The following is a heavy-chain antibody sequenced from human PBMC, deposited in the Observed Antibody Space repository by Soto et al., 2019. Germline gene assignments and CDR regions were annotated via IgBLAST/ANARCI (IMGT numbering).Heavy chain of an antibody. CDR2: ISHSGST. V-gene: IGHV4-34*01. Sequence: PSETLSLTCAVYGGSFSGYDWTWIRQPPGTGLEWIGEISHSGSTNYNPSLKSRVTISVDTSKNQFSLKLTSVTAADTAVYYCAGAQIFSGDYHFRVYWGQGTLVTVSS. D-gene: IGHD3-22*01. CDR1: GGSFSGYD. CDR3: AGAQIFSGDYHFRVY. J-gene: IGHJ4*02.